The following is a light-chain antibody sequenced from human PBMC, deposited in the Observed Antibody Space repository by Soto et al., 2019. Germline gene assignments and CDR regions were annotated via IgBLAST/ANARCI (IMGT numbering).Light chain of an antibody. J-gene: IGKJ1*01. CDR2: GAS. Sequence: EIVLTQSTGTLSLSPGEGATLSCRASQSIGGNFLAWYQQRRGQAPRLLIHGASNRATGIPDRFSGSGSGTDFTLTITRLEPEDFAVYYCQQYGGSPRTFGQGTKVDIK. CDR1: QSIGGNF. CDR3: QQYGGSPRT. V-gene: IGKV3-20*01.